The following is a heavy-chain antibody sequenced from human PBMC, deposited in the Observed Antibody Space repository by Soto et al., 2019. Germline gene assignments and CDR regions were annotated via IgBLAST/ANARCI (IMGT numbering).Heavy chain of an antibody. CDR2: ISSSGSTI. J-gene: IGHJ4*02. CDR3: ASTLTVTTFGAGPFDY. D-gene: IGHD4-17*01. V-gene: IGHV3-11*01. CDR1: GFTFSDYY. Sequence: GGSLRLSCAASGFTFSDYYMSWIRQAPGKGLEWVSYISSSGSTINYETSLKGRFTISRDNAKNSLYLQMNSLRAEDTAVYYCASTLTVTTFGAGPFDYWGQGTLVTVSS.